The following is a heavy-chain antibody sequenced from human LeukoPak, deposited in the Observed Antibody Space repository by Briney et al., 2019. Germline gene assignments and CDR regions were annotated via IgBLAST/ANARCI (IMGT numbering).Heavy chain of an antibody. Sequence: KPSETLSLTCTASGGSISSYYWSWIRQPPGKGLEWIGYIYTSGSTNYNPSLKSRVTISVDTSKNQFSLKLSSVTAADTAVYYCARLYYDFWGAFDIWGQGTMVTVSS. CDR3: ARLYYDFWGAFDI. V-gene: IGHV4-4*09. D-gene: IGHD3-3*01. CDR2: IYTSGST. CDR1: GGSISSYY. J-gene: IGHJ3*02.